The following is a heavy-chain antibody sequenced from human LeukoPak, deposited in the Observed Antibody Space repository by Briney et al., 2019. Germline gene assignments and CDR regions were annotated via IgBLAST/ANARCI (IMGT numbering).Heavy chain of an antibody. J-gene: IGHJ4*02. V-gene: IGHV3-23*01. CDR3: AGRPTGYSSGYIH. CDR2: ISGSAHKI. CDR1: GITFSNYA. Sequence: GGSLRLSCAASGITFSNYAVSWVRQAPEKGLDWVSVISGSAHKIRYADSVKGRFTISRDNSENIVYLQMNNLRVEDTAVYYCAGRPTGYSSGYIHWGQGTLVTVSS. D-gene: IGHD5-18*01.